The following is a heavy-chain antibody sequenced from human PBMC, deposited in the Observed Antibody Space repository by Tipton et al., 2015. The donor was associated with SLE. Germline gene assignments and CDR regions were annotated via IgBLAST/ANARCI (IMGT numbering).Heavy chain of an antibody. Sequence: GSLRLSCAASGFTFSSYNMNWVRQAPGKGLEWVSAVYSGGNTYYGDSVKGRFTISRDNSKNTVHLQMNSLRVEDTAVYYCVRDIGAFDIWGQGTVVTVSS. V-gene: IGHV3-53*05. D-gene: IGHD3-3*01. CDR2: VYSGGNT. CDR1: GFTFSSYN. CDR3: VRDIGAFDI. J-gene: IGHJ3*02.